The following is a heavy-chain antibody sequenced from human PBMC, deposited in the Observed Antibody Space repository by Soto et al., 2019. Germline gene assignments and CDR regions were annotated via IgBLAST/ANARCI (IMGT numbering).Heavy chain of an antibody. CDR1: GASITTYY. V-gene: IGHV4-59*01. Sequence: SETLSLTCTVSGASITTYYWSWIRQPPGKGLEWIGYISYSGSTDYNPSLKSRVTISFDASKNQISLQVRSATAADAAVYYCARDRKEYCSDGKCNWFDPWGQGTLVTVSS. J-gene: IGHJ5*02. D-gene: IGHD2-15*01. CDR2: ISYSGST. CDR3: ARDRKEYCSDGKCNWFDP.